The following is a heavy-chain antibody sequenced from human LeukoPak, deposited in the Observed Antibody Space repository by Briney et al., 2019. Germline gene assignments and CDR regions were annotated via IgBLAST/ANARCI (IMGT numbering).Heavy chain of an antibody. Sequence: GESLKISCKGSGYSFTTYWIGWVRQMPGKGLECLGVIYPGDSDTRYSPSFQGQVTISADKSISTAYLQWSSLKASDTAMYYCARQEDSSGWLLDYWGQGTLVTVSS. V-gene: IGHV5-51*01. CDR3: ARQEDSSGWLLDY. CDR1: GYSFTTYW. J-gene: IGHJ4*02. D-gene: IGHD6-19*01. CDR2: IYPGDSDT.